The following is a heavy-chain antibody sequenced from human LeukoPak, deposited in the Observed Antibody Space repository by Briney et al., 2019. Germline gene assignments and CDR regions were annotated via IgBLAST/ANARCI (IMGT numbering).Heavy chain of an antibody. CDR3: ARGRYYGPGSYSRGRWFDP. CDR1: GVSISAYY. J-gene: IGHJ5*02. Sequence: TSETLSLTCSVSGVSISAYYWGWIRQPAGKGLEWIGGIYPGESIYASENTNYNPSLKSRVSMSGDTSKNQVSLKLSSVTAADTAVYYCARGRYYGPGSYSRGRWFDPWGQGTLVTVSS. D-gene: IGHD3-10*01. V-gene: IGHV4-4*07. CDR2: IYASENT.